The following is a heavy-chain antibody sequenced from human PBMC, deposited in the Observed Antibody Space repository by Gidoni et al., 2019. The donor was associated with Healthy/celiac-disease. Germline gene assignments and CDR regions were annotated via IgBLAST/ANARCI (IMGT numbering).Heavy chain of an antibody. CDR3: AHAITMVRGLLAFDI. D-gene: IGHD3-10*01. CDR1: GFSLSTSGVG. J-gene: IGHJ3*02. Sequence: QITLKESGPTLVKPTQTLTLTCTLSGFSLSTSGVGVGWIRQPPGKALEWLALIYWNDDKRYSPSLKSRLTITKDTSKNQVVLTMTNMDPVDTATYYCAHAITMVRGLLAFDIWGQGTMVTVSS. CDR2: IYWNDDK. V-gene: IGHV2-5*01.